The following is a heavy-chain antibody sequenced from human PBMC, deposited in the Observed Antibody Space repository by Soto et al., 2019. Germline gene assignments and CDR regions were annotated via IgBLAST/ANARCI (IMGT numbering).Heavy chain of an antibody. CDR3: ARVVVAATWWLDP. CDR1: GFTFSSYW. D-gene: IGHD2-15*01. V-gene: IGHV3-7*01. J-gene: IGHJ5*02. CDR2: IKQDGSEK. Sequence: PGGSLRLSWAASGFTFSSYWMSWVRQAPGKGLEWVANIKQDGSEKYYVDSVKGRFTISRDNAKNSLYLQMNSLRAEDTAVYYCARVVVAATWWLDPWGQGTLVTVSS.